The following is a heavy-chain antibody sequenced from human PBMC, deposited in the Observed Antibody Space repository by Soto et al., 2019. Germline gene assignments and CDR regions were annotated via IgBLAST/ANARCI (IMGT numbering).Heavy chain of an antibody. D-gene: IGHD6-19*01. CDR3: ARGRRIAVAGTSYYYYYMDV. V-gene: IGHV1-8*01. J-gene: IGHJ6*03. CDR1: GYTFTSYD. Sequence: ASVKVSCKASGYTFTSYDINWVRQATGQGLEWMGWMNPNSGNTGYAQKFQGRVTMTRNTSISTAYMELSSLRSEDTAVYYCARGRRIAVAGTSYYYYYMDVWGKGTTVTVSS. CDR2: MNPNSGNT.